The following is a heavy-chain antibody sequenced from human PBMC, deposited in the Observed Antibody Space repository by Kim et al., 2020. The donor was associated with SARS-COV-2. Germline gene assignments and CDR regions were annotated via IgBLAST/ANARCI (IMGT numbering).Heavy chain of an antibody. J-gene: IGHJ6*02. Sequence: SETLSLTCAVYGGSFSGYYWSWIRQPPGKGLEWIGEINHSGSTNYNPSLKSRVTISVDTSKNQFSLKLSSVTAADTAVYYCARIPYYYGSGRSGGMDVWGQGTTVTVSS. CDR3: ARIPYYYGSGRSGGMDV. D-gene: IGHD3-10*01. V-gene: IGHV4-34*01. CDR2: INHSGST. CDR1: GGSFSGYY.